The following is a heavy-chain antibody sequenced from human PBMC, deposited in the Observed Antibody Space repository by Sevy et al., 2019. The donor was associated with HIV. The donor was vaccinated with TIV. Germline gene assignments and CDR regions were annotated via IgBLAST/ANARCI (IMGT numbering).Heavy chain of an antibody. J-gene: IGHJ4*02. D-gene: IGHD1-26*01. Sequence: GESLKISCTASGFTFGDYCMSWVRQAPGKGLEWVAFVKSKAYGGTVDHAASVKGRFTISRDDSKSIAYLQMNDLKPEDTGVYYCTRDKGAQSIFDYWGQGALVTVSS. CDR1: GFTFGDYC. V-gene: IGHV3-49*04. CDR2: VKSKAYGGTV. CDR3: TRDKGAQSIFDY.